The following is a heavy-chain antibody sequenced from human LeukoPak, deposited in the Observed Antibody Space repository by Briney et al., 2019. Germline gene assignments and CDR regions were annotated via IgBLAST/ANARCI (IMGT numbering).Heavy chain of an antibody. CDR3: ARPYSSSPWDWFDP. J-gene: IGHJ5*02. Sequence: SETLSLTCTASGGSISSSSYYWGWIRQPPGKGLEWIGSIYYSGSTYYNPSLKSRVTISVDTSKNQFSLKLSSVTAADTAVYYCARPYSSSPWDWFDPWGRGTLVTVSS. CDR1: GGSISSSSYY. CDR2: IYYSGST. V-gene: IGHV4-39*01. D-gene: IGHD6-13*01.